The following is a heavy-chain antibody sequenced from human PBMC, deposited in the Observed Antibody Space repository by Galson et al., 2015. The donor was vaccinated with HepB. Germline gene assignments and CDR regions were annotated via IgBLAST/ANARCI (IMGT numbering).Heavy chain of an antibody. CDR1: GFTFSGSA. D-gene: IGHD4-17*01. Sequence: PLRLSCAASGFTFSGSAMHWVRQASGKGLEWVGRIRSKANTYATSYAASVKGRFTISRDDSKNTAYLQMNSLKTVDTAVYYCVSDYGDYVFSADYWGPGTLGTVSS. CDR2: IRSKANTYAT. J-gene: IGHJ4*02. CDR3: VSDYGDYVFSADY. V-gene: IGHV3-73*01.